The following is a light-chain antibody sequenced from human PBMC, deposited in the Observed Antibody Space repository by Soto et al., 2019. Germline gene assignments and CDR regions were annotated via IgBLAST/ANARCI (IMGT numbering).Light chain of an antibody. J-gene: IGKJ4*01. Sequence: IVLTQYPGTLALSPVETATLSCRASHSVSSSYLAWYQQKVGQPPRLLIYGASSRAAGIPDRFGGCGSGTDFTLTITRLETEDFAVYHCQQYSNWPLTFGGGTKVDIK. CDR3: QQYSNWPLT. CDR1: HSVSSSY. V-gene: IGKV3D-20*02. CDR2: GAS.